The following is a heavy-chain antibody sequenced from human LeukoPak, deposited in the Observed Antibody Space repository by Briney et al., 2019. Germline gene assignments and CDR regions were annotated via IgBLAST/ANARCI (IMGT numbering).Heavy chain of an antibody. V-gene: IGHV4-59*01. CDR1: GDSISNYY. D-gene: IGHD4-17*01. CDR3: ARVNTVTAGVLWYFDY. CDR2: VSYSGYT. Sequence: SETLSLTCTVSGDSISNYYWSWIRQPPGKGLEWLGFVSYSGYTKYNPSLESRITISVDTSRNQFSLKLSSVTAADTAVYYCARVNTVTAGVLWYFDYWGQGTLVTVSS. J-gene: IGHJ4*02.